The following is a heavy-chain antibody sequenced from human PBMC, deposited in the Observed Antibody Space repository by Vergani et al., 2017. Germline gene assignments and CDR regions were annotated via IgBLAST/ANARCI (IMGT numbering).Heavy chain of an antibody. CDR3: ARLACITIFGVVINYYYYMDV. V-gene: IGHV4-30-4*01. J-gene: IGHJ6*03. D-gene: IGHD3-3*01. CDR1: GGSISSGDYY. CDR2: IYYSGST. Sequence: QVQLQESGPGLVKPSQTLSLTCTVSGGSISSGDYYWSWIRQPPGKGLEWIGYIYYSGSTYYNPSLKSRVTISVDTSKNQFSLKLSSVTAADTAVYYCARLACITIFGVVINYYYYMDVWGKGTTVTVSS.